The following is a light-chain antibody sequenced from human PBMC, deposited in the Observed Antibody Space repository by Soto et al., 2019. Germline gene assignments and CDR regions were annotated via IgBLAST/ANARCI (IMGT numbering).Light chain of an antibody. CDR1: SSNIGAGYD. Sequence: QSVLTQPPSVSGAPGQRVTISCTGSSSNIGAGYDVHWYQQLPGAAPKLLIYGNSNRPSGVPDRFSGSKSGTSASLAITGLQADYFFNYWGPPYYNSLTAYVF. CDR2: GNS. CDR3: PPYYNSLTAYV. V-gene: IGLV1-40*01. J-gene: IGLJ1*01.